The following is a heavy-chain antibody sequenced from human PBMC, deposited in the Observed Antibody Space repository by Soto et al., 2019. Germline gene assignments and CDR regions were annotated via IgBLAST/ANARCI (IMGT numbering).Heavy chain of an antibody. J-gene: IGHJ4*02. Sequence: PGGSLRLSCAASGFIFSTYGMHWVRQAPGKGLEWVAVISVDGSNIYYADSVKGRFTISRDNSKNTLYLQMNSLRAEDTALYYCAKPRGMGGRYHGQYFFDYWGQGTLVTVYS. CDR1: GFIFSTYG. CDR3: AKPRGMGGRYHGQYFFDY. D-gene: IGHD1-26*01. V-gene: IGHV3-30*18. CDR2: ISVDGSNI.